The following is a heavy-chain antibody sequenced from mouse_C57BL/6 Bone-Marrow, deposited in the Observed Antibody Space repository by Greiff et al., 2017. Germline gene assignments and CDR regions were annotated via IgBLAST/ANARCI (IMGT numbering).Heavy chain of an antibody. Sequence: EVQLLESGGDLVMPGGSLQLSCAASGFTFSSYGMSWVRQTPDKRLEWVATISSGGSYTYYPDSVKGRFTITIDNAKNTVYMQMSSLKSEDTAVYYCARHGELRPIDYGGQGTALTVSS. J-gene: IGHJ2*01. CDR3: ARHGELRPIDY. CDR1: GFTFSSYG. D-gene: IGHD2-4*01. V-gene: IGHV5-6*01. CDR2: ISSGGSYT.